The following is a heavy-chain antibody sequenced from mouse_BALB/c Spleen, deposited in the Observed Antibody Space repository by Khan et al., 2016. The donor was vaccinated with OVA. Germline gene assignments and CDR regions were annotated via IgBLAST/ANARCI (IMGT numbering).Heavy chain of an antibody. CDR3: VRDGAYHRNDGWFAY. J-gene: IGHJ3*01. Sequence: QVQLQQPGAELARPGASVKMSCKASGYTFTSYTIHWIKKRPGQGLEWIGYINPSNGYTNYNQKFKDKATLTTDKSSTTAYLQLRRLTSDDSAVYNCVRDGAYHRNDGWFAYWGQGTLVTVSA. V-gene: IGHV1-4*01. CDR2: INPSNGYT. CDR1: GYTFTSYT. D-gene: IGHD2-14*01.